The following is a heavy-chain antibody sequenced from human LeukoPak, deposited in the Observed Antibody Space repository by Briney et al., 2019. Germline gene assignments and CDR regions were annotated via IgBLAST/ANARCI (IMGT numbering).Heavy chain of an antibody. CDR3: ARDLLEWYFDY. Sequence: GGSLRLSCVASGFTVSSTYMSWVRQTPGKGLEWVSVIYSGGSTYYADSVKGRFTISRDNSKNTLYLQMNSLRAEDTAVYYCARDLLEWYFDYWGQGTLVTVSS. D-gene: IGHD3-3*01. CDR2: IYSGGST. CDR1: GFTVSSTY. V-gene: IGHV3-66*01. J-gene: IGHJ4*02.